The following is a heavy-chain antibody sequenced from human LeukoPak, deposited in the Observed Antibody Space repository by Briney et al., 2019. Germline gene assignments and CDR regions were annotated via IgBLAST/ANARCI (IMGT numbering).Heavy chain of an antibody. J-gene: IGHJ5*02. CDR2: IKQDRSDK. CDR1: GITFSTSW. V-gene: IGHV3-7*01. CDR3: ARIYSGTLQLYHFPPRNWFDP. D-gene: IGHD2-2*01. Sequence: GGSLRLSCAASGITFSTSWMTWVRQAPGKGLEGVTNIKQDRSDKYHVDSVKGRFTISRDNAKNSLYLRMNSLRAEDTAVSYCARIYSGTLQLYHFPPRNWFDPWGQGTLVTVSS.